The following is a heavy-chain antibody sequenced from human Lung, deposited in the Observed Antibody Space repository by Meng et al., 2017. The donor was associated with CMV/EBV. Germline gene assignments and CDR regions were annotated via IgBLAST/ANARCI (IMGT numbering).Heavy chain of an antibody. V-gene: IGHV1-18*01. Sequence: SVXVSXXASGYAFSTYTIIWVRQAPGQGLEWMGWISPYNGDTNYAPKFQGRVSMTTDTSTSTAYLELRSLRSDDTAVYYCARGYDFWSAYYLIDPWGQGXLVTVSS. J-gene: IGHJ5*02. D-gene: IGHD3-3*01. CDR2: ISPYNGDT. CDR1: GYAFSTYT. CDR3: ARGYDFWSAYYLIDP.